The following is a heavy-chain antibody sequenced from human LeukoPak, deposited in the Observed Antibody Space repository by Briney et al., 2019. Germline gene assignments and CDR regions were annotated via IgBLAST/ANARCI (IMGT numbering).Heavy chain of an antibody. J-gene: IGHJ4*02. Sequence: ASVKVSCKASGYTFTGYYMHWVRQAPGQGLEWMGWINPNSGGTNYAQKFQGRVTMTRDTSISTAYMKLSRLRSDDTAVYYCARDTRGVDGSYSGYFDYWGQGTLVTVSS. CDR3: ARDTRGVDGSYSGYFDY. CDR1: GYTFTGYY. D-gene: IGHD1-26*01. V-gene: IGHV1-2*02. CDR2: INPNSGGT.